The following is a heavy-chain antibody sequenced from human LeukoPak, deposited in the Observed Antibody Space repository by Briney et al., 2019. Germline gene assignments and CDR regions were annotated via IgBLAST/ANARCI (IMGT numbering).Heavy chain of an antibody. CDR1: GFTFSSYW. CDR2: INSDGSST. Sequence: GGSLRLSCAASGFTFSSYWMHWVRQAPGKGLVWVSRINSDGSSTSYADSVKGRFTISRDNAKNTLYLQMNSLRAGDTAVYYCATSVEMATADYWGQGTLVTVSS. D-gene: IGHD5-24*01. CDR3: ATSVEMATADY. V-gene: IGHV3-74*01. J-gene: IGHJ4*02.